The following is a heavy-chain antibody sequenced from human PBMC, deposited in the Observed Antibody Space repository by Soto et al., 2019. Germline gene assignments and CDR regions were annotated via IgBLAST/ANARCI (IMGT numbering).Heavy chain of an antibody. Sequence: ASVKVSCKASGYTFTSYYMHWVRQAPGQGLEWMGIINPSGGSTSHAQKFQGRVTMTRDTSTSTVYMELSSLRSEDTAVYYCARDRTDTAMASYYYYGMDVWGQGTTVTVSS. J-gene: IGHJ6*02. CDR1: GYTFTSYY. CDR3: ARDRTDTAMASYYYYGMDV. V-gene: IGHV1-46*01. D-gene: IGHD5-18*01. CDR2: INPSGGST.